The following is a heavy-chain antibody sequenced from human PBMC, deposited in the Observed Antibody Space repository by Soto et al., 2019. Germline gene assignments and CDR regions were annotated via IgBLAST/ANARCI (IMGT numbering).Heavy chain of an antibody. CDR2: FSSVGSTT. J-gene: IGHJ4*02. CDR3: VRGKYSGRYLFDY. V-gene: IGHV3-74*01. CDR1: GXSFSDDC. D-gene: IGHD1-26*01. Sequence: GSLRLSCEASGXSFSDDCMDWVRQAPGKGVVGVSSFSSVGSTTDYADSVKGRFTISRDNAKNTLYLQMNSLGAEDTDVYYCVRGKYSGRYLFDYWGQGTLGTVS.